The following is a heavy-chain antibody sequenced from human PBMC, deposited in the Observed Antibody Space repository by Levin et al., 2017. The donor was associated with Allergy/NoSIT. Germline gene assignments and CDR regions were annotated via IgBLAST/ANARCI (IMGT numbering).Heavy chain of an antibody. CDR1: GGSISSSNG. D-gene: IGHD3-10*01. V-gene: IGHV4-4*02. CDR3: ARRSSGSHYNFDY. J-gene: IGHJ4*02. CDR2: IYQSGSS. Sequence: SETLSLTCAVSGGSISSSNGWSWVRQPPGKGLAWIGDIYQSGSSNCNSPLKSRASISVDKSQSQFSLTLSSVTAADTAVYYCARRSSGSHYNFDYWGQGTLVTVSS.